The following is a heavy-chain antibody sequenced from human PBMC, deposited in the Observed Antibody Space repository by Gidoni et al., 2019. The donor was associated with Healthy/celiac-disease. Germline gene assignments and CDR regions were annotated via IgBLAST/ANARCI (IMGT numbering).Heavy chain of an antibody. J-gene: IGHJ4*02. D-gene: IGHD6-19*01. Sequence: QVQLQESGPGLVKPSETLSLTCPVSGGSISSYYWSWIRQPPGKGLEWIGYIYYSGSTNYNPALKSRVTISVDTSKNQFSLKLSSVTAADTAVYYCAREQAGSGLGYWGQGTLVTVSS. CDR2: IYYSGST. CDR3: AREQAGSGLGY. CDR1: GGSISSYY. V-gene: IGHV4-59*01.